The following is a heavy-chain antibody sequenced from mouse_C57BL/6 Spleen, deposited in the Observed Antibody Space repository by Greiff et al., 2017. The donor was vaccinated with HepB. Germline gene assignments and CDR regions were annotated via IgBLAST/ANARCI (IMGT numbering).Heavy chain of an antibody. J-gene: IGHJ3*01. CDR2: ISSGGSYT. Sequence: DVQLQESGGDLVKPGGSLKLSCAASGSTFSSYGMSWVRQTPDKRLEWVATISSGGSYTYYPDSVKGRFTISRDNAKNTLYLQMSSLKSEDTAMYYCATFGSSYEAYWGQGTLVTVSA. V-gene: IGHV5-6*01. CDR3: ATFGSSYEAY. CDR1: GSTFSSYG. D-gene: IGHD1-1*01.